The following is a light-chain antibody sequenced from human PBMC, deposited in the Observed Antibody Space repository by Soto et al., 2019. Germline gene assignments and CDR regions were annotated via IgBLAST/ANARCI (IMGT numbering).Light chain of an antibody. J-gene: IGKJ1*01. CDR2: GAS. V-gene: IGKV3-15*01. CDR3: QQYRKWPRT. Sequence: TQFPANLSLSAGESATLSCRASQSVSYHLAWYQQKPGQAPRLLIYGASTRAPDMPGRFSGRGSGTEFSLTISSLQSEDYAVYYCQQYRKWPRTFGQGTKLDIK. CDR1: QSVSYH.